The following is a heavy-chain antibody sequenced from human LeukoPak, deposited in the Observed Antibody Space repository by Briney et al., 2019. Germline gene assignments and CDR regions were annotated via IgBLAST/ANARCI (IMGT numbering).Heavy chain of an antibody. Sequence: GDFLKISCKGSGYSFASYWIGWVRQMPGQGPEWMGVIYPGDSDTRYSPSFQGQVTISADKSLSTAHLQWSSLKASDTAMYYCARRAVYSSSWKNFFDYWGQGTLVTVSS. CDR2: IYPGDSDT. CDR1: GYSFASYW. D-gene: IGHD6-13*01. CDR3: ARRAVYSSSWKNFFDY. V-gene: IGHV5-51*01. J-gene: IGHJ4*02.